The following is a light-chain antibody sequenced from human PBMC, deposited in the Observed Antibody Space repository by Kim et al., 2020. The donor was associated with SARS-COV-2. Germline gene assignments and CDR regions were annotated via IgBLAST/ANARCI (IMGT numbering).Light chain of an antibody. CDR1: NIGVKN. J-gene: IGLJ2*01. V-gene: IGLV3-21*04. CDR3: QVWDNSRVHLV. Sequence: APAQPARISRGGDNIGVKNVPWYQQQPGPAPVVFIAYDPGRPSGIPGRFSGSNSGNTATLTIPGVEAGDEADYYCQVWDNSRVHLVFGGGTQLTVL. CDR2: YDP.